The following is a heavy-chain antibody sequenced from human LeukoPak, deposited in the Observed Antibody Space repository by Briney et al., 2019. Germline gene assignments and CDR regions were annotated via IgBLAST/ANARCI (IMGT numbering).Heavy chain of an antibody. CDR2: IGRAGAT. CDR1: GVPFSSYA. Sequence: GGSLRLSCAVSGVPFSSYAMGWVRQAPGKGLEWVSTIGRAGATYYVDSVKGRFTISRDNSKNPLYLPMNRLRAEHTAVYYCTKRDSQNFFEYWGQGALVTVSS. J-gene: IGHJ4*02. CDR3: TKRDSQNFFEY. V-gene: IGHV3-23*01. D-gene: IGHD2-15*01.